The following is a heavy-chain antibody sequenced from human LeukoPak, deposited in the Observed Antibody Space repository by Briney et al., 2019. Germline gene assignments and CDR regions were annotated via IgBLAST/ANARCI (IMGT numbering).Heavy chain of an antibody. V-gene: IGHV3-23*01. Sequence: GGSLRLSCAASGFTFSSYAMSWVRQAPGKGLEWVSAISGSGGSTYCADSVKGRFTISRDNSKNTLYLQMNSLRAEDTAVYYCAKENGCSSTSCYIDYWGQGTLVTVSS. J-gene: IGHJ4*02. D-gene: IGHD2-2*01. CDR2: ISGSGGST. CDR3: AKENGCSSTSCYIDY. CDR1: GFTFSSYA.